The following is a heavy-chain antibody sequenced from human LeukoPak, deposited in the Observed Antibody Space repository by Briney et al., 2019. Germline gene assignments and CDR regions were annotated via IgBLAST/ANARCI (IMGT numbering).Heavy chain of an antibody. CDR3: ATTSQFSFQH. Sequence: HPGGSLRLSCAASGFTFSTYAMSWVRQAPGRGLKWVSMIAVSASNTYYADSVKGRFTISRDSSKNTLYLQMNSLTADDTAVYYCATTSQFSFQHWGQGTLVTVSS. CDR1: GFTFSTYA. V-gene: IGHV3-23*01. J-gene: IGHJ1*01. D-gene: IGHD6-6*01. CDR2: IAVSASNT.